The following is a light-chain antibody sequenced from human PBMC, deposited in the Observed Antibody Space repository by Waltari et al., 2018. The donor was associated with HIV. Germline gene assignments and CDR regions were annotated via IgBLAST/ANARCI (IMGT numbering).Light chain of an antibody. CDR2: RNN. Sequence: QSVLTQPPSASGTPGQRVTISCSGSSSDIGSYYVYWFQQLPGTAPKLLIYRNNRRPSGVPDRFSGSKSGTSASLAISGLRSEDEADYYCAAWDDSLLFGGGTKLTVL. CDR1: SSDIGSYY. CDR3: AAWDDSLL. V-gene: IGLV1-47*01. J-gene: IGLJ2*01.